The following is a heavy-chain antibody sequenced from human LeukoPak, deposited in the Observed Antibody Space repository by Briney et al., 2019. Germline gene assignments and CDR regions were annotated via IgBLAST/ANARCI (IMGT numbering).Heavy chain of an antibody. V-gene: IGHV1-69*05. CDR2: IIPIFGTA. CDR1: GGTFSSYA. J-gene: IGHJ4*02. Sequence: SVKVSCKASGGTFSSYAISWVRQAPGQGLEWMGGIIPIFGTANYAQKLQGRVTMTTDTSTSTAYMELRSLRSDDTAVYYCAILVVTRGGGLWGQGTLVTVSS. D-gene: IGHD3-22*01. CDR3: AILVVTRGGGL.